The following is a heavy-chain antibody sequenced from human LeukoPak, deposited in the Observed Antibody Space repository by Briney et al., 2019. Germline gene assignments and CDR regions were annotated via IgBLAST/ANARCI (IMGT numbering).Heavy chain of an antibody. Sequence: SETLSLTCTVSGGSVSSSSSYWNWIRQPPGKGLEWIGYIYYSGSTNYNPSLESRVTISLDTSKNQLSLKLKSVTAADTAVYYCTRRRPGGDFDYWGQGTLVTVSS. CDR2: IYYSGST. CDR3: TRRRPGGDFDY. J-gene: IGHJ4*02. CDR1: GGSVSSSSSY. V-gene: IGHV4-61*01. D-gene: IGHD2-2*01.